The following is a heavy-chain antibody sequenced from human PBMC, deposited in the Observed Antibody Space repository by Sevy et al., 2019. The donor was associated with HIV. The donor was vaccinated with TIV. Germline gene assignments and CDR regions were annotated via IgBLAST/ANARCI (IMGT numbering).Heavy chain of an antibody. D-gene: IGHD6-19*01. J-gene: IGHJ3*01. CDR2: ISGSGGGT. CDR1: GFTFSNFA. V-gene: IGHV3-23*01. CDR3: AKVSSAYDFREDAFDF. Sequence: GGSLRLSCAASGFTFSNFAMSWVRQAPGKGLEWVSAISGSGGGTYYAYSVKGRHTISRDNFKNTVELQMDSLRADDTDIYYCAKVSSAYDFREDAFDFWGQGTTVTVSS.